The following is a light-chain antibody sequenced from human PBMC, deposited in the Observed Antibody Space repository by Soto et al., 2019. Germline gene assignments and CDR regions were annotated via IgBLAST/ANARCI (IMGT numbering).Light chain of an antibody. CDR3: LQHNSYPPWT. J-gene: IGKJ1*01. Sequence: DIQMTQAPSSLSASVGDRVTITCRASQSVSTYLHWYQQKPGKAPNLLIYDASSLHSGVPSRFSGSGSGTEFTLTISSLQPDDFATYYCLQHNSYPPWTFGQGTKVDIK. CDR1: QSVSTY. V-gene: IGKV1-17*01. CDR2: DAS.